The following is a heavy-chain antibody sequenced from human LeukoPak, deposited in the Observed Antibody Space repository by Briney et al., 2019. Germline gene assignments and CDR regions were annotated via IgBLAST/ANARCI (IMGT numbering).Heavy chain of an antibody. Sequence: SETLSLTCTVSGGSISSGDYYWSWIRQPPGKGLEWIGYIYCSGSTYYNPSLKSRVTISVDTSKNQFSLKLSSVTAADTAVYYCARDNTMVRELDYWGQGTLVTVSS. CDR3: ARDNTMVRELDY. V-gene: IGHV4-30-4*01. D-gene: IGHD3-10*01. J-gene: IGHJ4*02. CDR2: IYCSGST. CDR1: GGSISSGDYY.